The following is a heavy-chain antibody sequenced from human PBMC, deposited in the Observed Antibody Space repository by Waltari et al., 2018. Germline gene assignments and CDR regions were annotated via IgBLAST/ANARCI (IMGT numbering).Heavy chain of an antibody. V-gene: IGHV3-30*02. CDR1: AFPFSNYG. D-gene: IGHD6-13*01. CDR3: AKDRGGTAAGYLDY. CDR2: IRDDGSDK. J-gene: IGHJ4*02. Sequence: QVQLVESGGGVVQPGRSLRLSCAASAFPFSNYGMHWVRQAQGKGLEWVAFIRDDGSDKNYVDSVKGRFTISRDNSKNTLYLQMNSLRVEDTAVYYCAKDRGGTAAGYLDYWGQGTLVTVSS.